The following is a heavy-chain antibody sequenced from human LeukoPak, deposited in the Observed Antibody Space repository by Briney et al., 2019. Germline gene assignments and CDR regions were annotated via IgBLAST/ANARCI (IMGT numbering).Heavy chain of an antibody. CDR2: IIPIFGTA. J-gene: IGHJ5*02. V-gene: IGHV1-69*06. D-gene: IGHD6-19*01. CDR1: GGTFSSYA. CDR3: ARDDSSGGGWFDP. Sequence: SVKVPCKASGGTFSSYAISWVRQAPGQGLEWMGGIIPIFGTANYAQKFQGRVTIAADKSTSTAYMELSSLRSEDTAVYYCARDDSSGGGWFDPWGQGTLVTVSS.